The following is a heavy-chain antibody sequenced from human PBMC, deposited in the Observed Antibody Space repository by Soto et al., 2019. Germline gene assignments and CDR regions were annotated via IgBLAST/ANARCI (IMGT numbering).Heavy chain of an antibody. CDR3: ARVGDTIHQAFDY. CDR1: GGTFSSYA. Sequence: SVKVSCKASGGTFSSYAISWVRQAPGQGLEWMGGIIPIFGTANYAQKFQGRVTITADESTSTAYMELSSLRSEDTAVYYCARVGDTIHQAFDYWGQGTLVTVSS. D-gene: IGHD1-26*01. CDR2: IIPIFGTA. V-gene: IGHV1-69*13. J-gene: IGHJ4*02.